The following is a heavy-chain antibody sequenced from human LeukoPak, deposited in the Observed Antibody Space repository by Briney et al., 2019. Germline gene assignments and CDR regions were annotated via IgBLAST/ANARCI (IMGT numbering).Heavy chain of an antibody. D-gene: IGHD6-6*01. CDR3: ARESFAARWD. V-gene: IGHV3-30*03. Sequence: GGSLRLSCAASGFTFSNYGMHWVRQAPGKGLEWVAVISYDGTYKYYADSVKGRFTISRDNSKNTLYLQMNSMTAENTAVYYCARESFAARWDWGQGTLVTVSS. J-gene: IGHJ4*02. CDR1: GFTFSNYG. CDR2: ISYDGTYK.